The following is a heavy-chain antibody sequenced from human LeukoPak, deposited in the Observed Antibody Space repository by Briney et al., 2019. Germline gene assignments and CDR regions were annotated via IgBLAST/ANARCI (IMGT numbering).Heavy chain of an antibody. CDR3: ATRSYSSSSYGYYYYYMDV. CDR2: IYTSGST. V-gene: IGHV4-4*07. J-gene: IGHJ6*03. D-gene: IGHD6-6*01. Sequence: SETLSLTCTVSGGSISSYYWSWIRQPAGKGLEWIGRIYTSGSTNYNPSLKRRVTMSVDTSKNQFSLKLISVTAADTAVYYCATRSYSSSSYGYYYYYMDVWGKGTTVTVSS. CDR1: GGSISSYY.